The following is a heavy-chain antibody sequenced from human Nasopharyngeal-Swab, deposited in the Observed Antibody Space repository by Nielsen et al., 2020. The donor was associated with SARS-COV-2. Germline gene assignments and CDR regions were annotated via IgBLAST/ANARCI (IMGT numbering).Heavy chain of an antibody. CDR3: AGNPQRGYSYGYPRVGY. CDR2: IYSGGST. Sequence: GESLKISCAASGFTVSSNYMSWVRQAPGKGLEWVSVIYSGGSTYYADSVKGRFTISRDNSKNTLYLQMNSLRAEDTAVYYCAGNPQRGYSYGYPRVGYWGQGTLVTVSS. V-gene: IGHV3-53*01. CDR1: GFTVSSNY. D-gene: IGHD5-18*01. J-gene: IGHJ4*02.